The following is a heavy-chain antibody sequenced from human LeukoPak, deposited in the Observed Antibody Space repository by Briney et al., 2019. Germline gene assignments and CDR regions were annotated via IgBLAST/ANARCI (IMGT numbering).Heavy chain of an antibody. V-gene: IGHV1-69*13. J-gene: IGHJ4*02. CDR1: GGTFSSYA. Sequence: ASVKVSCKASGGTFSSYAISWVRQAPGQGLEWMGGIIPIFGTANYAQKFQGRVTITADESTSTAYMELSSLRSEDTAGYYCARDRSAGSGWSNLDYWGQGTLVTVSS. D-gene: IGHD6-19*01. CDR2: IIPIFGTA. CDR3: ARDRSAGSGWSNLDY.